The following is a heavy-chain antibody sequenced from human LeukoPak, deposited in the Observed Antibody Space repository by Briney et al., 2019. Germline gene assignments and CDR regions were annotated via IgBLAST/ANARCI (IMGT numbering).Heavy chain of an antibody. D-gene: IGHD4-23*01. Sequence: SVKVSCKASGGTFSSYAISWVRQAPGQGLEWMGGIIPIFGTANYAQKFQGRVTITTDESTSTAHMELSSLRSEDTAVYYCARVTVAAVDVWGQGTTVTVSS. CDR3: ARVTVAAVDV. J-gene: IGHJ6*02. CDR1: GGTFSSYA. V-gene: IGHV1-69*05. CDR2: IIPIFGTA.